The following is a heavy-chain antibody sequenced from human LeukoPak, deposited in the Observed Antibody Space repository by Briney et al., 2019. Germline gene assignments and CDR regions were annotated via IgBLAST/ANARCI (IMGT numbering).Heavy chain of an antibody. J-gene: IGHJ5*02. CDR2: IIPIFGTA. Sequence: SVKVSCKASGGTFSSYAISWVRQAPGQRLEWMGGIIPIFGTANYAQKFQGRVTITTDESTSTAYMELSSLRSEDTAVYYCARGLIVGATTPPGNWFDPWGQGTLVTVSS. CDR3: ARGLIVGATTPPGNWFDP. V-gene: IGHV1-69*05. D-gene: IGHD1-26*01. CDR1: GGTFSSYA.